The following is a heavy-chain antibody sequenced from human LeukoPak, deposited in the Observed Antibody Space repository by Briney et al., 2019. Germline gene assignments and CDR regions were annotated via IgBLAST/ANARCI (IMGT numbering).Heavy chain of an antibody. Sequence: GGSLRLSCAASGFTFSSYGMHWVRQAPGKGLEWVAVISYDGSNKYYADSVKGRFTISRDNSKNTLYLQMNSLRAEDTAVYYCAKDEGGSYYYDSSGYSADPGDMDVWGQGTTVTVSS. D-gene: IGHD3-22*01. CDR3: AKDEGGSYYYDSSGYSADPGDMDV. V-gene: IGHV3-30*18. CDR1: GFTFSSYG. J-gene: IGHJ6*02. CDR2: ISYDGSNK.